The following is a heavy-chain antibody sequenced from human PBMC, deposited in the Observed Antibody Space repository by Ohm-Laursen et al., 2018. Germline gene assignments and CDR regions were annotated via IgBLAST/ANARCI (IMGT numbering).Heavy chain of an antibody. CDR3: ARPRDYYDSSGYYYVERWGMDV. Sequence: GASVKVSCKASGGTFSSYAISWVRQAPGQGLEWMGGIIPIFGTANYAQKFQGRVTITADESTSTAYMELSSLRSEDTAVYYCARPRDYYDSSGYYYVERWGMDVWGQGTTVTVSS. J-gene: IGHJ6*02. CDR2: IIPIFGTA. V-gene: IGHV1-69*13. CDR1: GGTFSSYA. D-gene: IGHD3-22*01.